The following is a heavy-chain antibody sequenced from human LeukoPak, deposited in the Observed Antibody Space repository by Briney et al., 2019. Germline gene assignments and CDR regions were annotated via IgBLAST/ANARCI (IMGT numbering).Heavy chain of an antibody. V-gene: IGHV4-59*06. CDR2: IFYSGST. CDR3: ARDRGGSDGGFDI. J-gene: IGHJ3*02. D-gene: IGHD5-12*01. Sequence: SETLSLTCTVSGGSVSSYYWSWIRQHPGKGLEYIGYIFYSGSTYYTPSLKSRVTMSVDTSKSQFSLKLTSVTAADTAVYYCARDRGGSDGGFDIWGQGTMVTVSS. CDR1: GGSVSSYY.